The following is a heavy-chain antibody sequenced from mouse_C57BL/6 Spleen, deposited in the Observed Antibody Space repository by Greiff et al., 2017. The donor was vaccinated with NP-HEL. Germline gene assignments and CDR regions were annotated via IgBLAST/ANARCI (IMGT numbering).Heavy chain of an antibody. J-gene: IGHJ1*03. D-gene: IGHD2-3*01. V-gene: IGHV10-1*01. CDR1: GFSFNTYA. CDR3: VRQRGWSHWYFEV. CDR2: IRSKSNNYAT. Sequence: EVQLQESGGGLVQPKGSLKLSCAASGFSFNTYAMNWVRQAPGKGLEWVARIRSKSNNYATYYADSVKDRFTISRDDSESMLYLQMNNLKTEDTAMYYCVRQRGWSHWYFEVWGTGTTVTVSS.